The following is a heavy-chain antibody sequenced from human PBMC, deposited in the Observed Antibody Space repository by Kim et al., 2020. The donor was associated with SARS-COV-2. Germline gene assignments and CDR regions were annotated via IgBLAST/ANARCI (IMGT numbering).Heavy chain of an antibody. CDR1: GDSVSSNSAA. CDR3: ARGGVDSSGYYHYDYYYCGMDV. J-gene: IGHJ6*02. Sequence: SQTLSLTCAISGDSVSSNSAAWNWIRQSPSRGLEWLGRTYYRSKWYNDYAVSVKSRITINPDTSKNQFSLQLNSVTPEDTAVYYCARGGVDSSGYYHYDYYYCGMDVWGQGTTVTVSS. V-gene: IGHV6-1*01. CDR2: TYYRSKWYN. D-gene: IGHD3-22*01.